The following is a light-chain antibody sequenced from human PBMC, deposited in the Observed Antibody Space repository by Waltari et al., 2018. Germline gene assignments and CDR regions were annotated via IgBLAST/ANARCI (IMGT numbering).Light chain of an antibody. CDR2: GVS. CDR3: CSYTTSSTWV. V-gene: IGLV2-14*01. CDR1: SSDVGASYY. Sequence: QSAPTQPPSVSGSPGRSVTIPCTGTSSDVGASYYVSWYQQHPGKAPKLRIYGVSNRPSGVSDRFSGSKSGKTASLTISGLQAEDEADYYCCSYTTSSTWVFGGGTRLTVL. J-gene: IGLJ3*02.